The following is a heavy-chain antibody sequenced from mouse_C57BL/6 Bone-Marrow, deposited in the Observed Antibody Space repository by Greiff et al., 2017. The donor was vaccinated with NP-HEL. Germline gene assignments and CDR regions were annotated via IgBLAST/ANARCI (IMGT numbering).Heavy chain of an antibody. Sequence: VQLQQPGAELVMPGASVKLSCKASGYTFTSYWMHWVKQRPGQGLEWIGEIDPSDSYTNYNQKFKGKSTLTVDTSSSTAYMQLSSLTSEDSAVYYCASIYGNYGEDAMDYWGQGTSVTVSS. V-gene: IGHV1-69*01. J-gene: IGHJ4*01. CDR3: ASIYGNYGEDAMDY. CDR2: IDPSDSYT. D-gene: IGHD2-1*01. CDR1: GYTFTSYW.